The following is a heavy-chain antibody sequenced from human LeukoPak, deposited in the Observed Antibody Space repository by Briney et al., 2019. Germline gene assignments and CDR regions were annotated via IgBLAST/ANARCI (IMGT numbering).Heavy chain of an antibody. J-gene: IGHJ4*02. CDR3: AKDLGGGVVVVAFDF. CDR2: ISYDGSNT. CDR1: GFTFSNYG. V-gene: IGHV3-30*18. Sequence: PGGSLRLSCAASGFTFSNYGMHWVRQAPGKGLEWVAVISYDGSNTYYADSVKGRFTISRDNSKNTLYLQMNSLRAEDTAVYYCAKDLGGGVVVVAFDFWGQGTLVTVSS. D-gene: IGHD2-15*01.